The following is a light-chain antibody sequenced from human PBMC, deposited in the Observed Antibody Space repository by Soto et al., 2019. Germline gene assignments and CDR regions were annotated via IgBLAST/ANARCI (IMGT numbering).Light chain of an antibody. J-gene: IGKJ1*01. Sequence: AIQMTQSPSSLSASVGDRVTITCRASQGIRNDLGWYQQKPGKAPKLLNYAASSLQSGVTSRFSGIGSGTDFTFTISSLQPEDFATYYCLQDYNYPWTFGQGTKVDIK. CDR1: QGIRND. CDR2: AAS. CDR3: LQDYNYPWT. V-gene: IGKV1-6*01.